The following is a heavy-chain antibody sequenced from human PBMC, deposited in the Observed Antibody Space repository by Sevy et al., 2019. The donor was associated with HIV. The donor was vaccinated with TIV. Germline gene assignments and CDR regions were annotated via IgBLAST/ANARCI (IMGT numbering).Heavy chain of an antibody. CDR1: GFTFSSYS. CDR3: ARGGKDIVVVLAATADY. CDR2: ISSSSSTI. J-gene: IGHJ4*02. V-gene: IGHV3-48*02. D-gene: IGHD2-15*01. Sequence: GGSLRLSCAASGFTFSSYSMNWVRQAPGKGLEWVSYISSSSSTIYYADSVKGRFTISRDNAKNSLYLQMNSLRDEDTAVYYCARGGKDIVVVLAATADYWGQGTLVTVSS.